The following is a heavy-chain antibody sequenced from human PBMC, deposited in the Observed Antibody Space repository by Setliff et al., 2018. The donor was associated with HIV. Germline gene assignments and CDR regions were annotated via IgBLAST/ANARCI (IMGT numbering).Heavy chain of an antibody. CDR1: GGTFSSGA. CDR2: IIPLFGTP. J-gene: IGHJ3*02. CDR3: ARGYGSHAFDI. Sequence: SVKVSCKTSGGTFSSGAISWIRQAPGEGPELMGGIIPLFGTPTYSQKFQGRASITADESTSAVYMELSSLRSEDTAVYYCARGYGSHAFDIWGQGTMVTVSS. D-gene: IGHD3-10*01. V-gene: IGHV1-69*13.